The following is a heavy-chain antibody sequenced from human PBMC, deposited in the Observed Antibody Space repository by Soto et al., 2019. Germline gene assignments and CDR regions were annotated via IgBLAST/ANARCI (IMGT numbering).Heavy chain of an antibody. J-gene: IGHJ5*02. CDR3: ARHRFLKYSSSSRWFDP. CDR2: IYYSGST. D-gene: IGHD6-6*01. Sequence: LSLTCTVSGGSISSSSYYWGWIRQPPGKGLEWIGSIYYSGSTYYNPSLKSRVTISVDTSKNQFSLKLSSVTAADTAVYYCARHRFLKYSSSSRWFDPWGQGTLVTVSS. V-gene: IGHV4-39*01. CDR1: GGSISSSSYY.